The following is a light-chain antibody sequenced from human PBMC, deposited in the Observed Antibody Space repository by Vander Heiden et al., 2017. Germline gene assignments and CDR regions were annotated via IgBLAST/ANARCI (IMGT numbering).Light chain of an antibody. CDR1: QSVLYTANNKNY. V-gene: IGKV4-1*01. J-gene: IGKJ4*01. CDR2: WAS. CDR3: QQYYTTPLLT. Sequence: DIVMTQSPDSLAVSLGERATINCKSSQSVLYTANNKNYLACYQQKPRQPPKLLIYWASTRESGVPDRFSGSGFGTDFTLTISSLQAEDVAVYYCQQYYTTPLLTFGGGTKVEIK.